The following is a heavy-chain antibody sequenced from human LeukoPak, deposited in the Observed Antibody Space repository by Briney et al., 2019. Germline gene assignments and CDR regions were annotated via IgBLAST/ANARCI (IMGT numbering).Heavy chain of an antibody. Sequence: SETLSLTCTVSGGFISTYYWSWIRQPPGKGLEWIGYIYDSGSTNYNPSLKSRVTISVDTTKNQFSLKLSSVTAADTAVYYCARPVDTGTDAFDIWRQGTMVTVSS. J-gene: IGHJ3*02. D-gene: IGHD5-18*01. V-gene: IGHV4-59*01. CDR3: ARPVDTGTDAFDI. CDR2: IYDSGST. CDR1: GGFISTYY.